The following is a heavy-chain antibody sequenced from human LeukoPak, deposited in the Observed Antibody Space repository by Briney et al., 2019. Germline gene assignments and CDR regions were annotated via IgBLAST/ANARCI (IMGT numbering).Heavy chain of an antibody. CDR3: AKSMATTYYGMDV. J-gene: IGHJ6*02. CDR2: ISWNSGSI. D-gene: IGHD5-12*01. V-gene: IGHV3-9*01. Sequence: GGSLRLSCAASGFTFSSYAVSWVRQAPGKGLEWVSGISWNSGSIGYADSVKGRFTISRDNAKNSLYLQMNSLRAEDTALYYCAKSMATTYYGMDVWGQGTTVTVSS. CDR1: GFTFSSYA.